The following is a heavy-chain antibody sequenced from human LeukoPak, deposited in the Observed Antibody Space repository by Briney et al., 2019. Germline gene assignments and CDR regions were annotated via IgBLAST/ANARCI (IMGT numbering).Heavy chain of an antibody. J-gene: IGHJ4*02. D-gene: IGHD3-10*01. Sequence: HPGRSLRLSCAASGFTFSSYAMHWVRQAPGKGLEWVAVISYDGSNKYYADSVKGRFTISRDNPKNTLYLQMNSLRAEDTAVYYCARGSDYYGSGFDYWGQGTLVTVSS. V-gene: IGHV3-30-3*01. CDR1: GFTFSSYA. CDR3: ARGSDYYGSGFDY. CDR2: ISYDGSNK.